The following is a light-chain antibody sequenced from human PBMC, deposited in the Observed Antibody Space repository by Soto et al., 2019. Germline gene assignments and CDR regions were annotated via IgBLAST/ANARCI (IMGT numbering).Light chain of an antibody. J-gene: IGLJ3*02. Sequence: QLVLTQPPSVSGAPGQRVTISCTGSGSNIGAGYDVHWYQQIPGTAPKLLIFDNNNRPSGVPDRFSGSKSATSASLAITGLQAEDEADYYCQSFDSSLNGWVFGGGTEVTVL. CDR3: QSFDSSLNGWV. CDR1: GSNIGAGYD. V-gene: IGLV1-40*01. CDR2: DNN.